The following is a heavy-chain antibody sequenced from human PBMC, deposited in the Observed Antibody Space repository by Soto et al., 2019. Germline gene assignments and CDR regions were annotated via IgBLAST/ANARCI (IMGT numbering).Heavy chain of an antibody. CDR2: INPNSGGT. V-gene: IGHV1-2*04. Sequence: ASVKVSCKASGYTFTGYYMHWVRQAPGQGLEWMGWINPNSGGTNYAQKFQGWVTMTRDTSISTAYMELSRLRSDDTAVYYCARDLGYSNRWIFLAYWGQGTLVIVSS. D-gene: IGHD6-13*01. J-gene: IGHJ1*01. CDR1: GYTFTGYY. CDR3: ARDLGYSNRWIFLAY.